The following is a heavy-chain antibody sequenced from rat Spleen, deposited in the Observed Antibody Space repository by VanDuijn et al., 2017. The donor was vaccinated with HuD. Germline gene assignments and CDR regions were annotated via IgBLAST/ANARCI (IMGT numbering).Heavy chain of an antibody. J-gene: IGHJ2*01. Sequence: VQLQESGPGLVRPSQSLSLTCSVTGYSITSNYWGWIRRFPGSKMEWLGYISYSGVTNYNPSLTSRVSITRDTSKNQFFLQMNNLRSEDTATYYCARGTYFRHWGQGVMVTVSS. CDR2: ISYSGVT. CDR3: ARGTYFRH. V-gene: IGHV3-1*01. D-gene: IGHD4-6*01. CDR1: GYSITSNY.